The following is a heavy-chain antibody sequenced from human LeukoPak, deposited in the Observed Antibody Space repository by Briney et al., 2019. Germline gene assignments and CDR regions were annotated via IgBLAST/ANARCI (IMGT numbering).Heavy chain of an antibody. CDR1: GDSISSYY. V-gene: IGHV4-4*09. Sequence: SDTLSLTCTVTGDSISSYYWSWIRQPPGKGLEWIGCICNSGGTNYNPSLKSRVTISVDTSKNQFSLNLSSVTAADTAVYSCAKTGRPNDSGWYRWFDPWGQGTLVTVSS. CDR3: AKTGRPNDSGWYRWFDP. D-gene: IGHD6-19*01. J-gene: IGHJ5*02. CDR2: ICNSGGT.